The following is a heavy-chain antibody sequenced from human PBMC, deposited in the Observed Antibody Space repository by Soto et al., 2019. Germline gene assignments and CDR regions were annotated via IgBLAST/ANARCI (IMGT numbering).Heavy chain of an antibody. V-gene: IGHV4-39*01. CDR1: GGSISSSSYY. CDR2: IYYSGST. J-gene: IGHJ6*02. CDR3: ARTDTSGTGTYYGMDV. Sequence: SETRSRTCTVSGGSISSSSYYWVWIRQPPGKGLEWIGSIYYSGSTYYNPSLKSRVTISVDTSKNQFSLKLSSVTAADTAVYYCARTDTSGTGTYYGMDVWGQGTTVTVSS. D-gene: IGHD1-1*01.